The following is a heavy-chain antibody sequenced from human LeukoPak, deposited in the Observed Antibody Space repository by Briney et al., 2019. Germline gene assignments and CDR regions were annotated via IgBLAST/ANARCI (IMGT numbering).Heavy chain of an antibody. D-gene: IGHD4/OR15-4a*01. Sequence: ASVKVSCKASTYIFFTHGITWVRQAPGQGLEWMGWITGYNGNTNYAQKLQDRVTMTIDTSTNTAYLEPRSLRSDDTAVYYCARQVDKTMALPDFWGRGTLVTVSP. J-gene: IGHJ4*02. V-gene: IGHV1-18*04. CDR3: ARQVDKTMALPDF. CDR2: ITGYNGNT. CDR1: TYIFFTHG.